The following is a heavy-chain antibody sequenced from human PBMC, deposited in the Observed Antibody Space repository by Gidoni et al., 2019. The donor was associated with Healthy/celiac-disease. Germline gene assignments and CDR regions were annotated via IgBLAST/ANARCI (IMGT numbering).Heavy chain of an antibody. CDR3: ARGEGAYSSSSPEEKGFDY. J-gene: IGHJ4*02. CDR2: ISSSSSYI. Sequence: EVQLVESGGGLVKPGGSLRLSCAASGLPFIRYSMTWVRQAPGNGLEWVSSISSSSSYIYYADSGKGRFTISRDNAKNSLYLQMNSLRAEDTAVYYCARGEGAYSSSSPEEKGFDYWGQGTLVTVSS. D-gene: IGHD6-6*01. V-gene: IGHV3-21*01. CDR1: GLPFIRYS.